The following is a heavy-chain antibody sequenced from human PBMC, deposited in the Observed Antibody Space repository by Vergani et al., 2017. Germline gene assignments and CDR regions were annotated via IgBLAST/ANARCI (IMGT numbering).Heavy chain of an antibody. D-gene: IGHD6-13*01. Sequence: QLQLQESGPGLVKPSETLSLTCTVSGGSISSSSYYWGWIRQPPGKGLEWIGSIYYSGSTYYNPSLKSRVTISVDTSKNQFSLKLSSVTAADTAVYYCASIGSSWYSGKYGMDVWGQGTTVTVSS. CDR2: IYYSGST. CDR1: GGSISSSSYY. V-gene: IGHV4-39*01. J-gene: IGHJ6*02. CDR3: ASIGSSWYSGKYGMDV.